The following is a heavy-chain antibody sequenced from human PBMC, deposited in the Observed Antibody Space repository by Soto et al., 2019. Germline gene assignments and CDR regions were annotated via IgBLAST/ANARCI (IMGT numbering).Heavy chain of an antibody. J-gene: IGHJ6*02. CDR3: ARAHGVRGPDYYGMDV. D-gene: IGHD3-10*01. Sequence: QVQLVQSGAEVKKPGSSVKVSCKASGGTFSSYAISWVRQAPGQGLEWMGGIIPIFGTANYAQKFQGRVTITAEESTSTAYMELSSLRSEDTDVYYWARAHGVRGPDYYGMDVWGQGTTVTVAS. CDR2: IIPIFGTA. V-gene: IGHV1-69*01. CDR1: GGTFSSYA.